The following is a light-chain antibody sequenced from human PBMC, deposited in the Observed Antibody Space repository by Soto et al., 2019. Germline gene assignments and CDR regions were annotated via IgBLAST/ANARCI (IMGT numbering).Light chain of an antibody. J-gene: IGKJ5*01. V-gene: IGKV3-20*01. CDR3: QQYYDWPIT. CDR1: HSVTSSY. CDR2: GAS. Sequence: EIVLTQSPGTLSLSPGERASLSCRASHSVTSSYLAWYQQKPGQAPRLLIYGASSRATGIPDRFSGSGSGTDFTLTISSLQSEDFAIYYCQQYYDWPITFGQGTRLEIK.